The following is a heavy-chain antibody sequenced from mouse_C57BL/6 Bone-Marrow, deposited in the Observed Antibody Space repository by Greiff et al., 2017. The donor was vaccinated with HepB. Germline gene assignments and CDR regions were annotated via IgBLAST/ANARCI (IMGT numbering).Heavy chain of an antibody. Sequence: EVQLQQSGPVLVKPGASVKMSCKASGYTFTDYYMNWVKQSHGKSLEWIGVINPYNGGTSYNQKFKGKATLTVDKSSSTAYMELNSLTSEESAVYYCARSRFYYSNYVYYFDYWGQGTTLTVSS. CDR2: INPYNGGT. D-gene: IGHD2-5*01. CDR1: GYTFTDYY. J-gene: IGHJ2*01. V-gene: IGHV1-19*01. CDR3: ARSRFYYSNYVYYFDY.